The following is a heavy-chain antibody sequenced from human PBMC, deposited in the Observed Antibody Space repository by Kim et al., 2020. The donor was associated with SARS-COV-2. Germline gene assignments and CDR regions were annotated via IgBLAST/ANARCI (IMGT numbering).Heavy chain of an antibody. D-gene: IGHD3-10*01. J-gene: IGHJ6*02. Sequence: GGSLRLSCAASGFTFSSYGMHWVRQAPGKGLEWVAVISYDGSNKYYADSVKGRFTISRDNSKNTLYLQMNSLRAEDTAVYYCAKGQYYYGSGRGLYYYYGMDVWGQGTTVTVSS. CDR1: GFTFSSYG. CDR2: ISYDGSNK. CDR3: AKGQYYYGSGRGLYYYYGMDV. V-gene: IGHV3-30*18.